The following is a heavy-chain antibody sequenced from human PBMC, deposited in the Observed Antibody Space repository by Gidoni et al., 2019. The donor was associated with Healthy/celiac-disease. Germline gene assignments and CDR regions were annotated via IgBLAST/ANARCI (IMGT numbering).Heavy chain of an antibody. CDR2: IYPGDSDT. V-gene: IGHV5-51*01. CDR1: GYSFTSYW. Sequence: EVQLVQSGAEVKKPGESLKISCKGSGYSFTSYWIGWVRQMPGKGLEWMGIIYPGDSDTRYSPSFQGQVTISADKSISTAYLQWSSLKAADTAMYYCARHAGVFWQQLVPYYYYYGMDVWGQGTTVTVSS. D-gene: IGHD6-13*01. J-gene: IGHJ6*02. CDR3: ARHAGVFWQQLVPYYYYYGMDV.